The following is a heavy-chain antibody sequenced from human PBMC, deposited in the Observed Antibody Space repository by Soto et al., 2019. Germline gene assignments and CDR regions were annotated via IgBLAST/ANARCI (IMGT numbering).Heavy chain of an antibody. Sequence: APGKGLEWVPAISGSGGSTYYADSVKGRFTISRDNSKNTLYMQMNSLRAEDTAVYYCAILMRAGGSYPGDYFVSGGQLNLVSVSS. CDR3: AILMRAGGSYPGDYFVS. D-gene: IGHD2-8*01. V-gene: IGHV3-23*01. CDR2: ISGSGGST. J-gene: IGHJ4*02.